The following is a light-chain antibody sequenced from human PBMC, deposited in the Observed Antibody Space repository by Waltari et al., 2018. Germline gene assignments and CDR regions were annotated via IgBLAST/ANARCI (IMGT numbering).Light chain of an antibody. V-gene: IGKV3-20*01. J-gene: IGKJ1*01. CDR3: QQYGSSPRT. CDR2: GAS. CDR1: QSVTGRY. Sequence: ELVLTQSPGTLSLSPGESATLSCRTSQSVTGRYLAWYQQNPGQAPRLLISGASSRATGIPDRFSGSGSGPDFTLTISRLEPEDFAVYYCQQYGSSPRTFGQGTRVEIK.